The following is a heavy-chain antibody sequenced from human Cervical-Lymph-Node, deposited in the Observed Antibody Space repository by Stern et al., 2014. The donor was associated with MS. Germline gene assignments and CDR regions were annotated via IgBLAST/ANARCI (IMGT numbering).Heavy chain of an antibody. Sequence: VQLVESGPGLAKPSQTLSLTCTVSGGSITSDSYYWSWIRQPAGKGLEWIGRIYLSGSTIYNPSLKSRVTISLDSSQNQFSLKLGSVTAADTAVYYCARVGYTYGIHTFDLWGRGTMVTVSS. CDR3: ARVGYTYGIHTFDL. D-gene: IGHD5-18*01. CDR2: IYLSGST. V-gene: IGHV4-61*02. CDR1: GGSITSDSYY. J-gene: IGHJ3*01.